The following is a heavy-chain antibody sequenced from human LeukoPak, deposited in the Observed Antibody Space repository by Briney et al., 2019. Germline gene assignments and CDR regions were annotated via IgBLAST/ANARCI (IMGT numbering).Heavy chain of an antibody. J-gene: IGHJ3*02. CDR3: ARDRRYCSSTSCYAFDI. Sequence: PGGSLRLSCAASGFTFSSYAMSWVRQAPGKGLEWVSAISGSGGSTYYADSVKGRFTISRDNSKNSLYLQMNSLRAEDTAVYYCARDRRYCSSTSCYAFDIWGQGTMVTVSS. D-gene: IGHD2-2*01. CDR1: GFTFSSYA. V-gene: IGHV3-23*01. CDR2: ISGSGGST.